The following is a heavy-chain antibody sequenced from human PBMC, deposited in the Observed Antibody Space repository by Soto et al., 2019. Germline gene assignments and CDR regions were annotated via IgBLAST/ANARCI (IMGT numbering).Heavy chain of an antibody. CDR3: ARAAVYYSRGWYPPFGY. CDR2: INPNSGGT. V-gene: IGHV1-2*02. Sequence: ASVKVSCKASGYTFTGYYMHWVRQAPGQGLEWMGWINPNSGGTNYAQKFQGRVTMTRDTSISTAYMELSRLRSDDTAVYYCARAAVYYSRGWYPPFGYWGQGTLVTVSS. CDR1: GYTFTGYY. J-gene: IGHJ4*02. D-gene: IGHD6-19*01.